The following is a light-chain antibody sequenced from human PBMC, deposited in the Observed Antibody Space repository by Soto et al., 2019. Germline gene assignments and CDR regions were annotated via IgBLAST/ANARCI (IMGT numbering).Light chain of an antibody. CDR3: AAWDDGPNAYV. Sequence: QSVLTQPPSASGTPGQRVTISCSGSSANNGSNTVNWYQQLPGTAPKLLIHGKNYRPSGVPDRFSGSKSGTSASLAISGLQSEDEADYYCAAWDDGPNAYVFGTGTKVTVL. CDR1: SANNGSNT. V-gene: IGLV1-44*01. CDR2: GKN. J-gene: IGLJ1*01.